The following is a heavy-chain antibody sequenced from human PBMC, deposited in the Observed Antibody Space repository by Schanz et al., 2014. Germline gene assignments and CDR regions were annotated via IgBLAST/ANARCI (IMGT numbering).Heavy chain of an antibody. CDR2: ISSGGTTT. Sequence: EVQLVESGGGLVKPGGSLRLSCGVSGFTASSHSMNWVRQAPGKGLEYVSYISSGGTTTYHSDSVKGRFTISRDNSKNTLYLQMNSLRAEDTAVYYCARIGGSVFDYWAQGTLVTVSS. V-gene: IGHV3-48*01. CDR1: GFTASSHS. D-gene: IGHD3-10*01. J-gene: IGHJ4*02. CDR3: ARIGGSVFDY.